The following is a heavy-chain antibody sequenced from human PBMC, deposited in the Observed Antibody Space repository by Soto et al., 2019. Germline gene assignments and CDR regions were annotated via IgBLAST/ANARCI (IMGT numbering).Heavy chain of an antibody. V-gene: IGHV4-4*02. CDR1: GGSISSNDW. CDR2: IYHSGST. J-gene: IGHJ4*02. D-gene: IGHD2-15*01. CDR3: ARREGDCRGGSCPYYHD. Sequence: QVQLQESGPGLVKPSETLSLTCTVSGGSISSNDWWSWVSQTPGKGLEWIGEIYHSGSTNYNPSLKSRVTLSLDKSKNHFSLSLNFVTAADTAVYYCARREGDCRGGSCPYYHDWGQGTLVNASS.